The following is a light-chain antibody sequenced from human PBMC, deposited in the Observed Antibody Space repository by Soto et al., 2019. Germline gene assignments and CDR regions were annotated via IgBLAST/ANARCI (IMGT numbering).Light chain of an antibody. V-gene: IGKV3-20*01. CDR2: GAS. J-gene: IGKJ2*01. CDR3: QQYVSLRLWMSI. Sequence: EIVLTQSPGTLSLSPGERATLSCRASQSVSSSYLAWYQQKPGQAPRLLIYGASSRATGIPDRFSGSGSGIDFTLTISRLELGDFAVYYCQQYVSLRLWMSIFGQGTKLVIK. CDR1: QSVSSSY.